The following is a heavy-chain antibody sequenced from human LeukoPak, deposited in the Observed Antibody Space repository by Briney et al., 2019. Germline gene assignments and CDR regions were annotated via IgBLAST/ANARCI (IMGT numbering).Heavy chain of an antibody. Sequence: GASVKVSCKASGYTFTSYGISWVRQAPGQGLEWMGWISAYNGNTNYAQKLQGRVTMTTDTSTSTAYRELRSLRSDDTAVYYCARELSGSYYSCDYWGQGTLVTVSS. CDR1: GYTFTSYG. CDR2: ISAYNGNT. J-gene: IGHJ4*02. D-gene: IGHD1-26*01. V-gene: IGHV1-18*01. CDR3: ARELSGSYYSCDY.